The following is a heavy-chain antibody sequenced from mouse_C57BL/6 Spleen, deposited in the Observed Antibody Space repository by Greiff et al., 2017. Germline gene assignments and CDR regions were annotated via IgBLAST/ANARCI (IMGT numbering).Heavy chain of an antibody. Sequence: VQLQQSGAELVRPGASVTLSCKASGYTFTDYEMHWVKQTPVHGLEWIGAIDPETGGTAYNQKFKGKAILTAYKSSSTAYMELRSLTSEDSAVYYCTTRYYYGSSYDAYWGQGTLVTVSA. CDR2: IDPETGGT. V-gene: IGHV1-15*01. J-gene: IGHJ3*01. CDR1: GYTFTDYE. D-gene: IGHD1-1*01. CDR3: TTRYYYGSSYDAY.